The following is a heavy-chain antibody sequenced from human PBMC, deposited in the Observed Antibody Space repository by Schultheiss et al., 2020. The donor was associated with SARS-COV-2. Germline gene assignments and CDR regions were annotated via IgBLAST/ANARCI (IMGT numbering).Heavy chain of an antibody. CDR3: AREGIAARGAYNWFDP. D-gene: IGHD6-6*01. V-gene: IGHV4-39*07. CDR2: IDHSGST. J-gene: IGHJ5*02. CDR1: GGSISSGSYY. Sequence: SETLSLTCTVSGGSISSGSYYWVWIRQTPGKGLEWIGSIDHSGSTYYTPSLRRRISMSVDTSKNQFSLQLRSVTAADTAVYYCAREGIAARGAYNWFDPWGQGTPVTVSS.